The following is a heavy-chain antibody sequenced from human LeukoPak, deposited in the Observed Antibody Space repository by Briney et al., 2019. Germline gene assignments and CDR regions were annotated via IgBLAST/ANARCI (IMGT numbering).Heavy chain of an antibody. CDR2: ISSSGSTI. J-gene: IGHJ6*04. CDR3: ARDWIAVVGTHYYYGMDV. D-gene: IGHD6-19*01. V-gene: IGHV3-48*03. Sequence: PGGSLRLSCAASGFTFSSYEMNWVRQAPGKGLEWVSYISSSGSTIYYADSVKGRFTISRDNAKNSLYLQMNSLRAEDTAVYYCARDWIAVVGTHYYYGMDVWGKGTTVTVSS. CDR1: GFTFSSYE.